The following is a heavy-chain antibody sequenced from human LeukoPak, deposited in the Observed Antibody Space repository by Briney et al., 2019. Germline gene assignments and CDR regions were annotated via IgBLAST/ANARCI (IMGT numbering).Heavy chain of an antibody. J-gene: IGHJ3*02. D-gene: IGHD1-1*01. V-gene: IGHV4-59*01. CDR2: IYYSGST. CDR1: GFTFSNAW. Sequence: PGGSLRLSCAASGFTFSNAWMSWVRQAPGKGLEWIGYIYYSGSTNYNPSLKSRVTISVDTSKNQFSLKLSSVTAADTAVYYCARAGQTYTLGAFDIWGQGTMVTVSS. CDR3: ARAGQTYTLGAFDI.